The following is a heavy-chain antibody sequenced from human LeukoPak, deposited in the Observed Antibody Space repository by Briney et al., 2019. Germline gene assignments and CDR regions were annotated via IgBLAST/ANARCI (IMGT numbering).Heavy chain of an antibody. CDR3: ARGKAPLTYYGSGPIDY. J-gene: IGHJ4*02. V-gene: IGHV3-33*01. D-gene: IGHD3-10*01. Sequence: GGSLRLSCAASGFTFSSYGMHWVRQAPGKGLEWVAVIWYDGSNKYYADSVKGRFTISRDNSKNTLYLQMNSLRAEDTAVYYCARGKAPLTYYGSGPIDYWGQGTLVTVSS. CDR2: IWYDGSNK. CDR1: GFTFSSYG.